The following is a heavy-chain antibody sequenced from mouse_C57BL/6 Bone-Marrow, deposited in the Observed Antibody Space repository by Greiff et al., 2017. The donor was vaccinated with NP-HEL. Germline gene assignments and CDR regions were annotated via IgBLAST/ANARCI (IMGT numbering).Heavy chain of an antibody. J-gene: IGHJ3*01. Sequence: VQLQQSGAELVKPGASVKLSCKASGYTFTSYWMQWVKQRPGQGLEWIGEIDPSDSYTNYNQKFKGKAKLTVDTSSSTAYMQLSSLTSEDSAVYYCARSSTGTRAWFAYWGQGTLVTVSA. CDR3: ARSSTGTRAWFAY. CDR1: GYTFTSYW. CDR2: IDPSDSYT. D-gene: IGHD4-1*02. V-gene: IGHV1-50*01.